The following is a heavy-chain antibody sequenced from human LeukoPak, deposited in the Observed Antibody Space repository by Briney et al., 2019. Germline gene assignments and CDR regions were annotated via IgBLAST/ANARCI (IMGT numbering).Heavy chain of an antibody. V-gene: IGHV1-24*01. CDR3: ARDGSGDNWFDP. CDR2: FDPEDGET. CDR1: GYTLTELS. Sequence: ASVKVSCKVSGYTLTELSMHWVRQAPGKGLEWMGGFDPEDGETIYAQKFQGRVTMTRDTSISTAYMELSRLRSDDTAVYYCARDGSGDNWFDPWGQGTLVTVSS. D-gene: IGHD2-15*01. J-gene: IGHJ5*02.